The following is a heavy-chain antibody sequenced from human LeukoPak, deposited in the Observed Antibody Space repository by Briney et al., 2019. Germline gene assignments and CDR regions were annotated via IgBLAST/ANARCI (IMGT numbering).Heavy chain of an antibody. CDR2: ISYDGTNK. J-gene: IGHJ4*02. D-gene: IGHD3-10*01. CDR1: GFSFIAYA. CDR3: ARDFLMASDY. Sequence: QPGGSLSLSCAASGFSFIAYAMHWVRQAPGKGLEWVAVISYDGTNKYYADSVKGRFTISRDNSKNTLYLQMNSLRPEDTAVYYCARDFLMASDYWGQGTLVTVSS. V-gene: IGHV3-30-3*01.